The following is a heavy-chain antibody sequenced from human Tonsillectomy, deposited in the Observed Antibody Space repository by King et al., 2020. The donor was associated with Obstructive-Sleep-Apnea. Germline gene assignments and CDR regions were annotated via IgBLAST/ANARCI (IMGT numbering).Heavy chain of an antibody. CDR1: GFTFSSYS. J-gene: IGHJ3*02. Sequence: VQLVESGGGLVQPGGSLRLSCAASGFTFSSYSMNWVRQAPGEGLEWVSYISSSSSAIYNADSVNGRFTISRANAKNSLYLQMNSLRAEDTAVYYCAREYCTRTSCYDGFDIWGQGTMVTVSS. CDR2: ISSSSSAI. CDR3: AREYCTRTSCYDGFDI. V-gene: IGHV3-48*04. D-gene: IGHD2-2*01.